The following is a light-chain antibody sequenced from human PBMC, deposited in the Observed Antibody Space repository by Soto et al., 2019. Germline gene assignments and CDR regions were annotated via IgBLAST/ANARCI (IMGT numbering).Light chain of an antibody. CDR1: SSNIGSDA. Sequence: QSVLTQPPSASGTPGQRVTISCSGSSSNIGSDAVSWFQQLPGTAPKLLIYSNNQRPSGVPDRFSGSKSGTSASLAISGLQSEDEAHYYSAVWDVSLKAWVFGGGTKLTVL. J-gene: IGLJ3*02. CDR2: SNN. V-gene: IGLV1-44*01. CDR3: AVWDVSLKAWV.